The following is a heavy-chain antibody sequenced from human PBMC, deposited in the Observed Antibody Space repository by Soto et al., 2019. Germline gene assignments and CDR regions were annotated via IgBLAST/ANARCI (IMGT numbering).Heavy chain of an antibody. CDR2: ISYDGSNK. V-gene: IGHV3-30-3*01. Sequence: GGSLRLSCAASGFTFSSYAMHWVRQAPGKGLEWVAVISYDGSNKYYADNVKGRFTISRDNSKNTLYLQMNSLRAEDTAVYYCARVIRAAMVYYYYGMDVWGQGTTVTVSS. J-gene: IGHJ6*02. CDR3: ARVIRAAMVYYYYGMDV. CDR1: GFTFSSYA. D-gene: IGHD5-18*01.